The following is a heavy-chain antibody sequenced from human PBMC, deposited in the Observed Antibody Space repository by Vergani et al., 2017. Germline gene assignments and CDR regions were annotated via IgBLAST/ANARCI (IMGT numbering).Heavy chain of an antibody. CDR2: IRSKNDGGTA. D-gene: IGHD2-2*02. CDR1: GFTFKNAW. J-gene: IGHJ4*02. CDR3: YTDYHDY. V-gene: IGHV3-15*01. Sequence: EVQVVESGGGLIKPGGYLRLSCVVSGFTFKNAWINWVRQAPGKGLEWIGRIRSKNDGGTADYAAPLKGRFTISRDDSKDSAFLLVNNLKTEDTAVYFCYTDYHDYWGQGTLVTVSS.